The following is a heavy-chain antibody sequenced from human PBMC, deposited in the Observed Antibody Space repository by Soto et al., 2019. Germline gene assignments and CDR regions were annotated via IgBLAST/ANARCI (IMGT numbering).Heavy chain of an antibody. J-gene: IGHJ4*02. D-gene: IGHD2-15*01. CDR1: GYTFTSYG. Sequence: ASVKVSCKASGYTFTSYGISWVRQAPGQGLEWMGWISAYNGNTNYAQKLQGRVTMTTDTSTSTAYMELRSLRSDDTAVHYCVSQDGICSGGSCWFDYWGQGTLVTVSS. CDR2: ISAYNGNT. CDR3: VSQDGICSGGSCWFDY. V-gene: IGHV1-18*01.